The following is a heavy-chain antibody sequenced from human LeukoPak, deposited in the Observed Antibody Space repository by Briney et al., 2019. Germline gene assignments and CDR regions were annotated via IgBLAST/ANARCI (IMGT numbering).Heavy chain of an antibody. CDR1: GGTFSSYA. D-gene: IGHD3-10*01. V-gene: IGHV1-69*06. CDR3: ARSWGGYYYMDV. J-gene: IGHJ6*03. Sequence: ASVKVSCKASGGTFSSYAISWVRQAPGQGLEWMGGIIPIFGTANYAQKFQGRVTITADKSTSTAYMELSSLRSEDTAVYYCARSWGGYYYMDVWGKGTTVTVSS. CDR2: IIPIFGTA.